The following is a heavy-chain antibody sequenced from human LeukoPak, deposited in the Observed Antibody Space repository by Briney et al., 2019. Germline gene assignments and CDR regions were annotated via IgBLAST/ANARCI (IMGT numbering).Heavy chain of an antibody. CDR1: GGSFSGYY. Sequence: SETLSLTCAVYGGSFSGYYWSWIRQPPGKGLEWIGYIYYSGSTNYNPSLKSRVTISVDTSKNQFSLKLSSVTAADTAVYYCARRYYGSGIDYWGQGTLVTVSS. CDR3: ARRYYGSGIDY. V-gene: IGHV4-59*08. J-gene: IGHJ4*02. CDR2: IYYSGST. D-gene: IGHD3-10*01.